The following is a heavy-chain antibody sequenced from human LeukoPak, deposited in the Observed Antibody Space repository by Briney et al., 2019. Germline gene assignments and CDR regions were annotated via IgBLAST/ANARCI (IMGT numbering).Heavy chain of an antibody. V-gene: IGHV4-59*08. CDR1: GGSINGYY. J-gene: IGHJ6*02. CDR3: ARHRRAYGMDV. CDR2: IYYSGST. Sequence: SETLSLTCIVSGGSINGYYWSWVRQPPGKGLEWIGYIYYSGSTNYNPSLKSRVTISVDTSKNHFSVRLRSVTAADTAVYFCARHRRAYGMDVWGQRTTVAVSS.